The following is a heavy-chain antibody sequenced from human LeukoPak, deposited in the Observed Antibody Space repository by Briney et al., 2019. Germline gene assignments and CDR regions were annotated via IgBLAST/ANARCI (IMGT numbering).Heavy chain of an antibody. CDR2: ISSSFSTV. D-gene: IGHD4-17*01. CDR3: ARGDYGDYGFFDY. J-gene: IGHJ4*02. Sequence: GGSLRLXCAASGFTFSSHSMKWVRQAPGKGLEWVSYISSSFSTVYYADSVKGRFTISRDNAKNSLYLQMNSLRAEDTAVYYCARGDYGDYGFFDYWGQGTLVTVSS. CDR1: GFTFSSHS. V-gene: IGHV3-48*01.